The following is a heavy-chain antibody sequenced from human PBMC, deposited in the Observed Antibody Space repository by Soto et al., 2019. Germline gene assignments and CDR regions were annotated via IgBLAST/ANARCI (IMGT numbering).Heavy chain of an antibody. D-gene: IGHD3-22*01. V-gene: IGHV1-18*01. CDR2: ISAYNGNT. J-gene: IGHJ4*02. CDR1: GYTFTSYG. Sequence: ASVKVSCKASGYTFTSYGISWVRQAPGQGLEWMGWISAYNGNTNYAQKFQGRVTITRDTSASTAYMEVSSLRSEDTAVYYCARAAYYYDSSGPQRALGYWGQGTLVTVSS. CDR3: ARAAYYYDSSGPQRALGY.